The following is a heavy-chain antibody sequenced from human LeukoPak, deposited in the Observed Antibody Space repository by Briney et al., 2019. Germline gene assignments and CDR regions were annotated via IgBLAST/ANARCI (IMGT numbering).Heavy chain of an antibody. J-gene: IGHJ4*02. Sequence: ASVKVSCKASGGTFSSYAISWVRQAPGQGLEWMGGIIPIFGTANYAQKFQGRVTITADESTSTAYMELSSLRSEDTAVYYCTRDPPVGGSHYDEGPRLSFDYWGQGTLVTVSS. CDR3: TRDPPVGGSHYDEGPRLSFDY. D-gene: IGHD1-26*01. CDR1: GGTFSSYA. V-gene: IGHV1-69*01. CDR2: IIPIFGTA.